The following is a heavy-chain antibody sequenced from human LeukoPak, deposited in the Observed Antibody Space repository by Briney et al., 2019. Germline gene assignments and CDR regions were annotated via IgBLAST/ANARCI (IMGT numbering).Heavy chain of an antibody. CDR1: GGSISSYY. J-gene: IGHJ3*02. Sequence: SETLSLTCTVSGGSISSYYWSWIRQPPGKGLEWIGYIYYSGSTNYNPSLKSRVTTSVDTSKNQFSLKLSSVTAADTAVYYCARVPHYYDSSGHHKRAFDIWGQGTMVTVSS. V-gene: IGHV4-59*01. CDR2: IYYSGST. CDR3: ARVPHYYDSSGHHKRAFDI. D-gene: IGHD3-22*01.